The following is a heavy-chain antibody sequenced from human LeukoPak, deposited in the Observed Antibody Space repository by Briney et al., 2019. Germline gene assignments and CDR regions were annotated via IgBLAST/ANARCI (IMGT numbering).Heavy chain of an antibody. CDR2: IYHSGSA. V-gene: IGHV4-39*01. J-gene: IGHJ4*02. Sequence: PSETLSLTCTVSDGSISSSSYYWGWIRQPPGKGLEWIGAIYHSGSAYLNPSLKSRLTISVDTSKNQFSLKLSSVTAADTAVYYCARLKGYYFDYWGQGSLVGVSS. CDR3: ARLKGYYFDY. CDR1: DGSISSSSYY.